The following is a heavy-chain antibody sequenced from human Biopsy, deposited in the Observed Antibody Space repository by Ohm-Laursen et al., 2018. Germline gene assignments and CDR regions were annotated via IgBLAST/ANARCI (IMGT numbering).Heavy chain of an antibody. CDR2: IRSTGGST. CDR1: GFTFDDYA. J-gene: IGHJ6*02. CDR3: TKADDFWSPEGYYYYFSGMDV. Sequence: SLRLSCAASGFTFDDYAMHWVRQAPGKGLEWVSAIRSTGGSTYYANSVKGRFTISRDNSKNILFLQVNNLRAEDTAIYYCTKADDFWSPEGYYYYFSGMDVWGQGTTVTVSS. D-gene: IGHD3-3*01. V-gene: IGHV3-23*01.